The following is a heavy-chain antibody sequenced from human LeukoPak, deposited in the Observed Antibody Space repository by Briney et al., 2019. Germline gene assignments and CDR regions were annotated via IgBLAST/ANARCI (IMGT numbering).Heavy chain of an antibody. CDR1: GFTVSSNY. D-gene: IGHD2-2*01. Sequence: GGSLRLSCAASGFTVSSNYMSWVRQAPGKGLEWVSAISGSGGSTYYADSVKGRFTISRDNSKNTLYLQMNSLRAEDTAVYYCAKDPPYCSSTSCYVSDYWGQGTLVTVSS. CDR2: ISGSGGST. V-gene: IGHV3-23*01. CDR3: AKDPPYCSSTSCYVSDY. J-gene: IGHJ4*02.